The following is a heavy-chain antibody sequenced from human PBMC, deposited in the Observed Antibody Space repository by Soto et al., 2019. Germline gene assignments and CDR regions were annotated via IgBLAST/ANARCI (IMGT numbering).Heavy chain of an antibody. CDR2: ISYDGSNK. CDR3: ARTYSSGFDY. CDR1: GFTFSSYA. V-gene: IGHV3-30-3*01. Sequence: LRLSCAASGFTFSSYAMHWVRQAPGKGLEWVAVISYDGSNKYYADSVKGRFTISRDNSKNTLYLQMNSLRAEDTAVYYCARTYSSGFDYWGQGTLVTVSS. J-gene: IGHJ4*02. D-gene: IGHD6-19*01.